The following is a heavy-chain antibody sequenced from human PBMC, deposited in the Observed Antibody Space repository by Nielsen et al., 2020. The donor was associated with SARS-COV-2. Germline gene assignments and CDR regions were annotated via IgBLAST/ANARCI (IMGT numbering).Heavy chain of an antibody. CDR3: ARAQGEQLDYYMDV. D-gene: IGHD6-6*01. Sequence: RQAPGKGLEWIGEINHSGSTNYNPSLKSRVTISVDTSKNQFSLKLSSVTAADTAVYYCARAQGEQLDYYMDVWGKGTTVTVSS. V-gene: IGHV4-34*01. J-gene: IGHJ6*03. CDR2: INHSGST.